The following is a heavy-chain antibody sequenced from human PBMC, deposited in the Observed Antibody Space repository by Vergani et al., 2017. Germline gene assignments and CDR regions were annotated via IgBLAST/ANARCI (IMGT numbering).Heavy chain of an antibody. J-gene: IGHJ5*02. CDR1: GGSITSGSLY. V-gene: IGHV4-61*02. CDR2: IHSSGTT. Sequence: QVQLHESGPGLVKPSQTLSLTCTVPGGSITSGSLYWSWIRQPAGKGLEWIGRIHSSGTTNYNPSLKSRVTLSVDTSKNQLSLRMTSVTAADTAVYYCARDSWTSELRGVYWFDTWGQGTLVSVSS. D-gene: IGHD3-10*01. CDR3: ARDSWTSELRGVYWFDT.